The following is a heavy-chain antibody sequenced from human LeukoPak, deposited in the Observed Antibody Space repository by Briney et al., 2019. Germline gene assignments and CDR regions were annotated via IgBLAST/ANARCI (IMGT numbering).Heavy chain of an antibody. CDR1: GGTFSSYA. Sequence: ASVKVSCKASGGTFSSYAISWVRQAPGQGLEWMGGIIPIFGTANYAQKFQGRVTITADESTSTAYMELSSLRSEDTAVYYCARAYDFWGGYYPTYFDYWGQGTLVTVSS. V-gene: IGHV1-69*01. J-gene: IGHJ4*02. CDR3: ARAYDFWGGYYPTYFDY. D-gene: IGHD3-3*01. CDR2: IIPIFGTA.